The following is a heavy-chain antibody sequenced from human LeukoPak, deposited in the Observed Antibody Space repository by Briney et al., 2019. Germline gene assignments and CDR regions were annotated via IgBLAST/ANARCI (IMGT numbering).Heavy chain of an antibody. J-gene: IGHJ5*02. V-gene: IGHV4-39*07. D-gene: IGHD3-10*01. CDR1: GGSISSSSYY. CDR2: IYYSGST. CDR3: ARGLGVYGSGSRNWFDP. Sequence: SETLSLTCTVSGGSISSSSYYWGWIRQPPGKGLEWIGSIYYSGSTYYNPSLKSRVTISVDTSKNQFSLKLSSVTAADTAVYYCARGLGVYGSGSRNWFDPWGQGTLVTVSS.